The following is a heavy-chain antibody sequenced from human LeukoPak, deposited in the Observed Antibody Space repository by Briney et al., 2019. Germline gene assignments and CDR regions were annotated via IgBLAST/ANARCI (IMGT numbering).Heavy chain of an antibody. V-gene: IGHV3-53*01. D-gene: IGHD1-1*01. CDR2: IYTGGTT. CDR3: VRAGSGNRWTNYGLDV. Sequence: GGSLRLSCAVSGFTVYTNSMSWVRQVPGKGLEWVSVIYTGGTTHYADSVKGRFTISRDNPKNSFHLQMNGLRVGDTAVYYCVRAGSGNRWTNYGLDVWGRGTTVTVSS. CDR1: GFTVYTNS. J-gene: IGHJ6*02.